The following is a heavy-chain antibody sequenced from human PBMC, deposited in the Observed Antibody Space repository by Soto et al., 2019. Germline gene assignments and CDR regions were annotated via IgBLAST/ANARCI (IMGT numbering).Heavy chain of an antibody. CDR1: GGTFSSYA. D-gene: IGHD6-19*01. Sequence: ASVKVSCKASGGTFSSYAISWVRQAPGQGLEWMGGIIPIFGTANYAQKFQGRVTITADESTSTAYMELSSLRSEDTAVYYCASPRVMYSSGWYYFDYWGQGTLVTVSS. J-gene: IGHJ4*02. CDR3: ASPRVMYSSGWYYFDY. V-gene: IGHV1-69*13. CDR2: IIPIFGTA.